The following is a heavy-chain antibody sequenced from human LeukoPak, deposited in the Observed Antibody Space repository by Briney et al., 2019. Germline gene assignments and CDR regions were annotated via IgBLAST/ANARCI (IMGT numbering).Heavy chain of an antibody. D-gene: IGHD3-9*01. V-gene: IGHV3-30*18. J-gene: IGHJ4*02. CDR1: GFTFSSYG. CDR3: AKDGDMLTDYYVHEYDY. CDR2: ISYDGSNK. Sequence: GGSLRLSCAASGFTFSSYGMHWVRQAPGKGLEWVAVISYDGSNKYYADSVKGRFTISRDNSKNTLYLQMNSLRAEDKTVYYCAKDGDMLTDYYVHEYDYWGQGTLVTVSS.